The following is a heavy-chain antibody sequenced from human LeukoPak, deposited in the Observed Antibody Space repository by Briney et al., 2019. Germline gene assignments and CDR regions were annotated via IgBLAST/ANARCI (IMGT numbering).Heavy chain of an antibody. Sequence: ASVKVSCKASGGTFSSYAISWVRQAPGQGLEWMGGIIPVFGTANYAQKFQGRVTITADESTSTAYMELSSLRSEDTAVYYCARLGSGSYRRPGAYYYNMDVWGKGTTVTISS. D-gene: IGHD3-10*01. J-gene: IGHJ6*03. CDR2: IIPVFGTA. CDR1: GGTFSSYA. CDR3: ARLGSGSYRRPGAYYYNMDV. V-gene: IGHV1-69*13.